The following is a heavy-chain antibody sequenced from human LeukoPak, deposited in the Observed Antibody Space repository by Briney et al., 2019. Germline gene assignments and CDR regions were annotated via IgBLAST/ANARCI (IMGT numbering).Heavy chain of an antibody. Sequence: GGSLTLSCAASGFTFSSYSINWVRQAPGKGLEWVSSISSSSSYIYYADSVKARFTISRDNAKNSLYLPMNSLRAEDTAVYYCARDLSGHSSGCSTNTFDYWGQGTLVTVSS. CDR1: GFTFSSYS. J-gene: IGHJ4*02. CDR2: ISSSSSYI. CDR3: ARDLSGHSSGCSTNTFDY. D-gene: IGHD6-19*01. V-gene: IGHV3-21*01.